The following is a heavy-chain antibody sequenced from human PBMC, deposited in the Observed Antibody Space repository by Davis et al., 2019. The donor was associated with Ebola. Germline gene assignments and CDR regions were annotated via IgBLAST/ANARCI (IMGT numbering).Heavy chain of an antibody. Sequence: PGGSLRLSCVASEFTFRSYWFHWVRQAPGKGLEWVSRIDTDGSTTNYADSVRGRFTISRDNAKNTLFLQMNSLRADDTAVYYCAKDRVPAADAFDIWGQGTMVTVSS. D-gene: IGHD2-2*01. CDR3: AKDRVPAADAFDI. CDR1: EFTFRSYW. CDR2: IDTDGSTT. V-gene: IGHV3-74*01. J-gene: IGHJ3*02.